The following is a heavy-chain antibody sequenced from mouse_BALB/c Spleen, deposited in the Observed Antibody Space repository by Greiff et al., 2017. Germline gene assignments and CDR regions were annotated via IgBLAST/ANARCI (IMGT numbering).Heavy chain of an antibody. CDR2: ISSGGST. D-gene: IGHD2-2*01. CDR1: GFTFSSYA. V-gene: IGHV5-6-5*01. CDR3: AREGGGYHYAMDY. J-gene: IGHJ4*01. Sequence: DVMLVESGGGLVKPGGSLKLSCAASGFTFSSYAMSWVRQTPEKRLEWVASISSGGSTYYPDSVKGRFTISRDNARNILYLQMSSLRSEDTAMYYCAREGGGYHYAMDYWGQGTSVTVSS.